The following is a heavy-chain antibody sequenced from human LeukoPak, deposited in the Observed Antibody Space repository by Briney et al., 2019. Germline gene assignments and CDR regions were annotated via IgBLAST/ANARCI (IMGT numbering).Heavy chain of an antibody. CDR3: ARSAPPPLYDYVWGSYRYGYFDY. D-gene: IGHD3-16*02. CDR2: IYHSGST. CDR1: GGSISSGGYS. V-gene: IGHV4-30-2*01. J-gene: IGHJ4*02. Sequence: SETLSLTCAVSGGSISSGGYSWSWIRQPPGKGLEWIGYIYHSGSTYYNPSLKSRVTISVDRSKNQFSLKLSSVTAADTAVYYCARSAPPPLYDYVWGSYRYGYFDYWGQGTLVTVSS.